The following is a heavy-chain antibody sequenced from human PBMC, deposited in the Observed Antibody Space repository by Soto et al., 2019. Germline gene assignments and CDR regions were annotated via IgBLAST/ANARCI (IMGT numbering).Heavy chain of an antibody. D-gene: IGHD1-7*01. CDR3: ARDHLRAVTGTHGPVGFDP. Sequence: QVQLVQSGAEVKKPGSSVKVSCKASGGTFSSYAISWVRQAPGQGLEWMGGIIPIFGTANYAQKFQGRVTITADESTSTAYMELSSLRSEDTAVYYCARDHLRAVTGTHGPVGFDPWGQGTLVTVSS. J-gene: IGHJ5*02. CDR1: GGTFSSYA. V-gene: IGHV1-69*12. CDR2: IIPIFGTA.